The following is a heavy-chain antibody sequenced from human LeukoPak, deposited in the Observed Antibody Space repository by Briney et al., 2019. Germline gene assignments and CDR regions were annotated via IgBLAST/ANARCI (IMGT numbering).Heavy chain of an antibody. CDR3: ASKRAMVNAFDI. D-gene: IGHD5-18*01. CDR2: IYYSGST. V-gene: IGHV4-34*01. Sequence: PSETLSLTCAVYGESLSGYYWTWIRQPPGKGLEWIGSIYYSGSTYYNPSLKSRVTISVDTSKNQFSLKLSSVTAADTAVYYCASKRAMVNAFDIWGQGTMVTVSS. CDR1: GESLSGYY. J-gene: IGHJ3*02.